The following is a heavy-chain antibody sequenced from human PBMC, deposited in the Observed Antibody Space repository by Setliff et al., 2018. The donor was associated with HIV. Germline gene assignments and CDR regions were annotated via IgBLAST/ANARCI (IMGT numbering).Heavy chain of an antibody. D-gene: IGHD3-16*01. CDR3: ARDLGGSLVRGWFDP. J-gene: IGHJ5*02. CDR1: GFSVSSGYY. CDR2: ISHSGIT. V-gene: IGHV4-38-2*02. Sequence: KTSDTLSLTCAVSGFSVSSGYYWGWIRQPPGKGLEWIGSISHSGITNYNPSLKSRVTISVDTSKNQFSLKLSSVTAADTAVYYCARDLGGSLVRGWFDPWGQGTLVTVSS.